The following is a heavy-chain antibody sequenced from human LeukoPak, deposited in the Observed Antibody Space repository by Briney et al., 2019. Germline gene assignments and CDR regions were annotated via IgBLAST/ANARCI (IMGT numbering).Heavy chain of an antibody. CDR3: AKAILYCSGGSCYSGFDY. D-gene: IGHD2-15*01. CDR2: ISGSGGSR. Sequence: GGSLRLSCAASGFTFTNYAMSWVRQAPGKGLEWVSGISGSGGSRYYADSVKGRLTISRDNSKNTLYLQMDSLRAEDTAVYYCAKAILYCSGGSCYSGFDYWGQGSLVTVSS. V-gene: IGHV3-23*01. J-gene: IGHJ4*02. CDR1: GFTFTNYA.